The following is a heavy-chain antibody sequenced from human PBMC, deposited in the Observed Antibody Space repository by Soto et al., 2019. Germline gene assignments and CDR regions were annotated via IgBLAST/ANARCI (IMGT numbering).Heavy chain of an antibody. Sequence: GGSLRLSCAASGFTFSSYAMHWVRQAPGQGLEWVAVISYDGSNKYYADSVKGRFTISRDNSKNTLYLQMNSLRAEDTAVYYCARDHSSGWSGPHDYWGQGTLVTVSS. CDR3: ARDHSSGWSGPHDY. J-gene: IGHJ4*02. CDR2: ISYDGSNK. CDR1: GFTFSSYA. D-gene: IGHD6-19*01. V-gene: IGHV3-30-3*01.